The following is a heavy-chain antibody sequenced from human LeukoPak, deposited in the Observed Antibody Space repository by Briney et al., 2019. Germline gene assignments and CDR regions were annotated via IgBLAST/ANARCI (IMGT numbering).Heavy chain of an antibody. CDR2: MNPNSGNT. Sequence: GASVKVSCKASGYTLTIYDISWVRQATGQGLEWMGWMNPNSGNTGYAQKFQGRVTMTRNTSISTAYMELSSLRSEDTAVYYCSRGYCSSTSCYVWFDPWGQGTLVTVSS. V-gene: IGHV1-8*01. CDR1: GYTLTIYD. J-gene: IGHJ5*02. D-gene: IGHD2-2*01. CDR3: SRGYCSSTSCYVWFDP.